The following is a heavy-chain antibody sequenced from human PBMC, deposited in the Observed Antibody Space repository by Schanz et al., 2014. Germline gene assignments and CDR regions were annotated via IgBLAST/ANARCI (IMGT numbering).Heavy chain of an antibody. V-gene: IGHV3-30-3*01. J-gene: IGHJ5*02. CDR1: GFTFGGYA. CDR2: ISYDGSTK. Sequence: QAQLVESGGGVVQPGRSLRLSCAVSGFTFGGYALHWVRQAPGKGLEWVAVISYDGSTKYYADSVKGRFTISRDNSMNTLHLQMDGLRDGDTAVYYCAKDMNREATAPESWGQGTLVVVSS. D-gene: IGHD5-12*01. CDR3: AKDMNREATAPES.